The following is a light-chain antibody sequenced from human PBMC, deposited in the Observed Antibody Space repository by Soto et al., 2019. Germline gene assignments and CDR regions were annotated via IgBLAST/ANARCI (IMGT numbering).Light chain of an antibody. CDR1: QSVTTY. CDR3: QQRSNWPPLIS. V-gene: IGKV3-11*01. CDR2: DAS. Sequence: EISLTQSPTTLSLSPGERVTLSCRAIQSVTTYLAWYQQKPGQAPRLLIYDASNRATGIAARFSGSGSGTDFTLTISSLEPEDFAVYYCQQRSNWPPLISFGQGTRLEI. J-gene: IGKJ5*01.